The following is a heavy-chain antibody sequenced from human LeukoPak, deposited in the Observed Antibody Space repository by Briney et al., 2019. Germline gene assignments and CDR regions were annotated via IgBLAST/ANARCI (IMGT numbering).Heavy chain of an antibody. CDR2: IYHSGTA. CDR3: ARDKNAYSSSRYYDY. V-gene: IGHV4-30-2*01. J-gene: IGHJ4*02. CDR1: GGSISSNTHY. Sequence: PSQTLSLTCTVSGGSISSNTHYWSWIRQPPGKGLEWIGYIYHSGTAYYNPSLKSRATLSIDKSKNQFSLNLSSVTAADTAIYYCARDKNAYSSSRYYDYWGQGTLVTVSS. D-gene: IGHD6-13*01.